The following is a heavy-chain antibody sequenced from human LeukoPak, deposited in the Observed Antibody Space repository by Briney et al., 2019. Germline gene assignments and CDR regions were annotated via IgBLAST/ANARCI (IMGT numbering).Heavy chain of an antibody. J-gene: IGHJ4*02. CDR3: ARDGATVTTSGYFDY. D-gene: IGHD4-17*01. CDR2: INHSGST. V-gene: IGHV4-34*01. Sequence: GSLRLSCAASGFTVSGTFMSWVRQAPGKGLEWIGEINHSGSTNYNPSLKSRVTISVDTSKNQFSLKLSSVTAADTAVYYCARDGATVTTSGYFDYWGQGTLVTVSS. CDR1: GFTVSGTF.